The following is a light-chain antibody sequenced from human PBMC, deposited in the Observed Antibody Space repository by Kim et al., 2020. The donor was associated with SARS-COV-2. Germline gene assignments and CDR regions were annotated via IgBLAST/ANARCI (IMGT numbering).Light chain of an antibody. CDR2: DNN. CDR3: GTWDSSLSAVV. Sequence: QHVTISCSGSSSNIGNNYVSWYQQLPGTAPKLLIYDNNKRPSVIPDRFSGPKSGTSATLGITGLQTGDEADYYCGTWDSSLSAVVFGGGTQLTVL. J-gene: IGLJ2*01. V-gene: IGLV1-51*01. CDR1: SSNIGNNY.